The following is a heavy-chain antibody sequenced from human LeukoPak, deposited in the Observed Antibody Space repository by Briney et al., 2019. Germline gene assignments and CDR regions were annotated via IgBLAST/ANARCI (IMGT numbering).Heavy chain of an antibody. CDR1: GGSFSDYY. Sequence: SETLSLTCAVYGGSFSDYYWSWIRQPPGKELEWIGEINHSGSTKYNSSLKSRVTISVATSKNQLSLKLNSVTAADTAVYFCGRHHPSWQQLAIPFDYWGQGILVTVSS. J-gene: IGHJ4*02. D-gene: IGHD6-13*01. CDR2: INHSGST. V-gene: IGHV4-34*01. CDR3: GRHHPSWQQLAIPFDY.